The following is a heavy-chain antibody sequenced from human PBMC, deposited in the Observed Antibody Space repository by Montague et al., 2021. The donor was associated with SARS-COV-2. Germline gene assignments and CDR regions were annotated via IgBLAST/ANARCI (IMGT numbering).Heavy chain of an antibody. J-gene: IGHJ3*02. V-gene: IGHV3-48*03. CDR1: GFTFCNYD. CDR2: ISTSAYTT. CDR3: TRDYRSIVGDGLDI. Sequence: SLRLSCAASGFTFCNYDMNWVRQAPGKGPEWTSYISTSAYTTSYAGSVKGRFTISRDNGKNSLYLQMNSLRVEDTAVYYCTRDYRSIVGDGLDIWGQGTKVTVSS. D-gene: IGHD3-16*02.